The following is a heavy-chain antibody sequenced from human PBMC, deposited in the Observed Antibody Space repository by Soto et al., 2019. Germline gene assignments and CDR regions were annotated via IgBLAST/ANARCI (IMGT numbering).Heavy chain of an antibody. J-gene: IGHJ5*02. CDR2: IIPIFGTA. CDR1: GGTFSSYA. D-gene: IGHD2-15*01. V-gene: IGHV1-69*13. CDR3: ARDPGLRYCSGGSCLIGWFDP. Sequence: SVKISCKAPGGTFSSYAISWVRQAPGQGLEWMGGIIPIFGTANYAQKFQGRVTITADESTSTAYMELSSLRSEDTAVYYCARDPGLRYCSGGSCLIGWFDPWGQGTLVTVSS.